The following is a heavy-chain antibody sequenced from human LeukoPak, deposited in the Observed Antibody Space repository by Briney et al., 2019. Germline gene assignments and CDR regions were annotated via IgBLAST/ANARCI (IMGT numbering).Heavy chain of an antibody. Sequence: PSETLSLTCTVSGGSISTNTYYWGWVRQPPGKGLEWIGSIYYTGSTYYNPSLKSRVTISLDTSKNRFSLKLTSVTAADTAVYYCARQGGYYDSSGYYLNWFGHWGQGTLVTVSS. CDR2: IYYTGST. CDR1: GGSISTNTYY. J-gene: IGHJ5*02. V-gene: IGHV4-39*07. CDR3: ARQGGYYDSSGYYLNWFGH. D-gene: IGHD3-22*01.